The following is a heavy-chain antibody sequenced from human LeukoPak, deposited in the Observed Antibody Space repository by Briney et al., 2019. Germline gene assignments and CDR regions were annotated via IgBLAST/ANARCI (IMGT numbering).Heavy chain of an antibody. V-gene: IGHV1-2*02. CDR3: ARGRSEVYGSGIVFDY. Sequence: ASVKVSCKASGYTFTSYYMHWVRQAPGQGLEWMGWINPNTGTTNYAQKFQDRDTMTRDTSISTAYMELSRLRSDDTAVYYCARGRSEVYGSGIVFDYWGQGTWSPSPQ. D-gene: IGHD3-10*01. CDR1: GYTFTSYY. J-gene: IGHJ4*02. CDR2: INPNTGTT.